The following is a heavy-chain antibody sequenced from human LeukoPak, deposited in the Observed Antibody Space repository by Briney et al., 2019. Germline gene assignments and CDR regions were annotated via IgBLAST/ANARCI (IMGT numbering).Heavy chain of an antibody. V-gene: IGHV1-3*01. CDR3: ARGYYDILTGYSTVGPDY. CDR1: GYTFTSYA. D-gene: IGHD3-9*01. J-gene: IGHJ4*02. CDR2: INPGIGNT. Sequence: ASVKVSCKASGYTFTSYAMHWVHQAPGQRLEWMGWINPGIGNTKYSQKFQGRVTITRDTSASTAYMELSSLRSEDTAVYYCARGYYDILTGYSTVGPDYWGQGTLVTVSS.